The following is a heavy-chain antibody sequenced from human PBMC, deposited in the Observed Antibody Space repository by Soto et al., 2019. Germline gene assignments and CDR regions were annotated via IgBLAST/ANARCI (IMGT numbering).Heavy chain of an antibody. Sequence: ASVKVSCTVSGYTLTELSMHWVRQAPEQGPEWMGEIGPESGATRYAQKFQGRVTMTRDTSITTVYMELKDLSPDDTAVYYCGRGRSGQIVVFYWGQGTPVTVSS. J-gene: IGHJ4*02. CDR3: GRGRSGQIVVFY. D-gene: IGHD1-26*01. V-gene: IGHV1-2*02. CDR1: GYTLTELS. CDR2: IGPESGAT.